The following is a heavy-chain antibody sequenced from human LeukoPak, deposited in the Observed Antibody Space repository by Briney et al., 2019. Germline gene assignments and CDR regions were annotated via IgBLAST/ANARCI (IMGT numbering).Heavy chain of an antibody. CDR3: ARQAVEDYVWGSYYYFDY. Sequence: GESLKISCKGSGYSFTSYWIGWVRQMPGKGLEWMGIIYPGDSDTRYSPSFQGQVTISADKSISTAYLQWSSLKASDTAMYYCARQAVEDYVWGSYYYFDYWGQGTLVTVSS. CDR1: GYSFTSYW. CDR2: IYPGDSDT. D-gene: IGHD3-16*01. V-gene: IGHV5-51*01. J-gene: IGHJ4*02.